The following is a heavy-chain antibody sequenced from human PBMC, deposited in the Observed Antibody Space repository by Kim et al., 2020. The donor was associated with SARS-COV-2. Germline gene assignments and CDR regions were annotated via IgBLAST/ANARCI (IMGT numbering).Heavy chain of an antibody. J-gene: IGHJ4*02. CDR3: ARTYYDILTGYYPYYFDY. D-gene: IGHD3-9*01. V-gene: IGHV4-59*01. Sequence: NRVTISVDTSKNQFSLTLSSVTAADTAVYYCARTYYDILTGYYPYYFDYWGQGTLVTVSS.